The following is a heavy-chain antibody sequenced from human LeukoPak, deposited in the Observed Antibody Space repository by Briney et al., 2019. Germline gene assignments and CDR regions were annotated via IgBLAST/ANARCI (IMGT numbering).Heavy chain of an antibody. CDR1: GFTLSSYS. J-gene: IGHJ4*02. CDR2: ISSGSSVI. D-gene: IGHD6-13*01. Sequence: GGSLRLSCAASGFTLSSYSMNWVRQAPGKGLEWVSYISSGSSVIYYADSVKGRFTISRDNAKNSLYLQMNSLTDDDTAVYYCGRGIRGYSITWFMHYWGQGALVTVSS. CDR3: GRGIRGYSITWFMHY. V-gene: IGHV3-48*02.